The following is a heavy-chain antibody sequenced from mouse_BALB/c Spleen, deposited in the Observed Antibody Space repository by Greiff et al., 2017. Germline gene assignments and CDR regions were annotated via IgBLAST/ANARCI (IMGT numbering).Heavy chain of an antibody. D-gene: IGHD1-1*01. J-gene: IGHJ2*01. Sequence: VKLMESGAELVRPGTSVKISCKASGYTFTNYWLGWVKQRPGHGLEWIGDIYPGGGYTNYNEKFKGKATLTADTSSSTAYMQLSSLTSEDSAVYFCARRYYGSSYDYFDYWGQGTTLTVSS. CDR3: ARRYYGSSYDYFDY. CDR2: IYPGGGYT. CDR1: GYTFTNYW. V-gene: IGHV1-63*02.